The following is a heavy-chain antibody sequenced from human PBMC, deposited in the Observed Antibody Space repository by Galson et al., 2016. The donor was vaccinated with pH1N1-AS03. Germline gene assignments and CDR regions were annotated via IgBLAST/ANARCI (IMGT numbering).Heavy chain of an antibody. CDR2: ATPGESIK. J-gene: IGHJ3*01. CDR3: ARDRLWSGDNEPFDL. D-gene: IGHD3-10*01. CDR1: GFTFSNYV. V-gene: IGHV3-30*01. Sequence: SLRLSCAASGFTFSNYVIHWVRQAPGKGLEWVAVATPGESIKLYADSVNGRFTISRDNAKNSVYLQMNRLRLEDTALYYCARDRLWSGDNEPFDLWGQGTVVTVS.